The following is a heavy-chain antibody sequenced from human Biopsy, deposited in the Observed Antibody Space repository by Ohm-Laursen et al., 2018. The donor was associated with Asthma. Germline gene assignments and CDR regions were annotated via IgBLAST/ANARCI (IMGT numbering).Heavy chain of an antibody. Sequence: GTLSLTCAVYGGSFSGHYWTWIRQPPGKGLEWIGEIIHSGNTNYNRSLKSRLTLSADTPKNQFSLKLSSVTAADTAVYFCVTHYGLRDWSPSDSWGQGTLVTVSS. CDR1: GGSFSGHY. CDR2: IIHSGNT. J-gene: IGHJ4*02. V-gene: IGHV4-34*12. CDR3: VTHYGLRDWSPSDS. D-gene: IGHD2-21*01.